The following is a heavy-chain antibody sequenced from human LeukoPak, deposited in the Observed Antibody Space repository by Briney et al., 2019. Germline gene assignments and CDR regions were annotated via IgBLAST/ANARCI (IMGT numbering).Heavy chain of an antibody. D-gene: IGHD4-17*01. CDR2: IYYSGST. Sequence: SETLSLTCTVSGGSISSSSYYWGWMRQPPGKGLEWIGSIYYSGSTYHNPSLNSRLTIAVDTSTNQFSLKLSSVTAADTAVYYCARHRFVTTVTSRLWFDPWGQGTLVTVSS. CDR3: ARHRFVTTVTSRLWFDP. CDR1: GGSISSSSYY. V-gene: IGHV4-39*01. J-gene: IGHJ5*02.